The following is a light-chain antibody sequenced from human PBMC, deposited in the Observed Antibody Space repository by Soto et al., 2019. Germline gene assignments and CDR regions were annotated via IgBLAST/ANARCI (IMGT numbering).Light chain of an antibody. V-gene: IGKV1-5*01. J-gene: IGKJ4*01. CDR1: QSLSRW. CDR3: QQYNSYSLT. Sequence: DIQMTQSPSTLSASVGDRVTITGRASQSLSRWLAWYQQKPGKAPKLLIYDASTLRSGVPPRFSGSGSGTEFTLTISSLQPDDFATYYCQQYNSYSLTFGGGTKVEIK. CDR2: DAS.